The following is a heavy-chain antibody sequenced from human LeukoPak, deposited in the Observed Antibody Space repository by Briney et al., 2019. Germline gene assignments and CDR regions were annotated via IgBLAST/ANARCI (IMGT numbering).Heavy chain of an antibody. V-gene: IGHV3-66*01. Sequence: GGSLRLSCAASGFTVSSNYMSWVRQAPGKGLEWVSVTYSGGSTYYADSVKGRFTISRDNSKNTLYLQMNSLRAEDTAVYYCARTRRDYYDSSGYYPNAFDIWGQGTMVTVSS. CDR2: TYSGGST. CDR3: ARTRRDYYDSSGYYPNAFDI. D-gene: IGHD3-22*01. J-gene: IGHJ3*02. CDR1: GFTVSSNY.